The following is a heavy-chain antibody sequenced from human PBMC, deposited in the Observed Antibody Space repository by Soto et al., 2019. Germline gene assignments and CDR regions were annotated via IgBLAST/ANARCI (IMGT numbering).Heavy chain of an antibody. J-gene: IGHJ3*02. Sequence: SETLSLTCAVYGGSFSGYYWSWIRQPPGKGLEWIGEINHSGSTNYNPSLKSRVTISVDTSKNQFSLKLSSVTAADTAVYYCARGRMSYGVPMWAFDIWGQGSMVT. V-gene: IGHV4-34*01. CDR3: ARGRMSYGVPMWAFDI. CDR1: GGSFSGYY. CDR2: INHSGST. D-gene: IGHD3-16*01.